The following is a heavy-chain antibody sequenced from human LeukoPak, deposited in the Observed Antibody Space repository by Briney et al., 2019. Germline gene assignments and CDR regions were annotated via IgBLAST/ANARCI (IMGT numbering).Heavy chain of an antibody. Sequence: SETLSLTCAVSGYSISSGYYWGWIRQPPGKGLEWIGSIYHSGSTYYNPSLKSRVTISVDTSKNQFSLKLSSVTAADTAVYYCAKQWLGKLDAFDIWGQGTMVTVSS. CDR3: AKQWLGKLDAFDI. CDR2: IYHSGST. V-gene: IGHV4-38-2*01. CDR1: GYSISSGYY. D-gene: IGHD6-19*01. J-gene: IGHJ3*02.